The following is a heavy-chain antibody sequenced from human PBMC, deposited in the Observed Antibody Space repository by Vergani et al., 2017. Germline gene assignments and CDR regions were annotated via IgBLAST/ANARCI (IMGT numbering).Heavy chain of an antibody. CDR2: INPSGGST. CDR1: GYPFTSYY. V-gene: IGHV1-46*01. D-gene: IGHD5-12*01. Sequence: QVQLVQSGAEVKKPGASVKVSCKASGYPFTSYYMHWVRQAPGQGLEWMGIINPSGGSTSYAQKFQGRVTMTRDTSTSTVYMELSSLRSEDTAVYYCARGSRRDDYSSVYGMDVWGQGTTVTVSS. J-gene: IGHJ6*02. CDR3: ARGSRRDDYSSVYGMDV.